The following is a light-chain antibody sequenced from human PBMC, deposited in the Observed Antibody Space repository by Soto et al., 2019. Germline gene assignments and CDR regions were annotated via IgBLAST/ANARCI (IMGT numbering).Light chain of an antibody. V-gene: IGKV3-15*01. CDR2: GAS. Sequence: EIVMTQSPATLSVSLGDRATLSCRASQSVSSNLAWYQLKPGQAPRLLIYGASTRATGIPARFSGSGSGTEFTLTISSLQSEDFAVYYRQQYNDWPTFCQGTKVDIK. CDR3: QQYNDWPT. J-gene: IGKJ1*01. CDR1: QSVSSN.